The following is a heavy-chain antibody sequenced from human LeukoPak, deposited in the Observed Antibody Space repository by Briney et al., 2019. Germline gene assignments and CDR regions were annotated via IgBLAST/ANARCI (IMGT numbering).Heavy chain of an antibody. Sequence: GGSLGLSCAASGFTFDDYAMHWVRQAPGKGLEWVSGISWNSGSIGYADSVKGRFTISRDNAKNSLYLQMKSLRAEDTALYYCAKGFGIAAAGTVGYWGQGTLVTVSS. CDR2: ISWNSGSI. D-gene: IGHD6-13*01. CDR3: AKGFGIAAAGTVGY. V-gene: IGHV3-9*01. J-gene: IGHJ4*02. CDR1: GFTFDDYA.